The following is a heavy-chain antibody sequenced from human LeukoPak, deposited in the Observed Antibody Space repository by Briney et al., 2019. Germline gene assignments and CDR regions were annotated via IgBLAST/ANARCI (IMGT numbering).Heavy chain of an antibody. CDR3: ATYSSGWGSFDY. CDR1: GXSFSGYY. V-gene: IGHV4-34*01. Sequence: PSETLSLTCAVYGXSFSGYYWSWIRQPPGKGLEWIGEINHSGSTNYNPSLKSRVTISVDTSKNQFSLKLSSVTAADTAVYYCATYSSGWGSFDYWGQGTLVTVSS. CDR2: INHSGST. D-gene: IGHD6-19*01. J-gene: IGHJ4*02.